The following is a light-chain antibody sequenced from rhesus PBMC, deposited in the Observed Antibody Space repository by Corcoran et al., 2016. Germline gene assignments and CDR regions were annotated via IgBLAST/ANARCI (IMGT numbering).Light chain of an antibody. J-gene: IGKJ2*01. CDR2: GAS. Sequence: QVILTQSPATLSLSPGERANLSGRASQSVSSCLAWYQQKPGQAPRLLIYGASSRATGIPHRFSGGGFGTAFTLTISSLEPEDFALYSCQKFRSSPYSFGQGAKVEIK. CDR1: QSVSSC. CDR3: QKFRSSPYS. V-gene: IGKV3-53*01.